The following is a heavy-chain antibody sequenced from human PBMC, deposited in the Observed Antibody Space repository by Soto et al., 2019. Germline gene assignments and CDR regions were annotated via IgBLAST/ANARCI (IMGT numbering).Heavy chain of an antibody. CDR1: GYSFTIYW. J-gene: IGHJ4*02. CDR2: IYPGDSDT. V-gene: IGHV5-51*01. Sequence: PGESLKISCNGSGYSFTIYWIGWVRQMPGKGLEWMGIIYPGDSDTRYSPSFQGQVTISADKSISTAYLQWSSLKASDTAMYYCARRVVVPSSEIFDYWGQGTLVTVSS. D-gene: IGHD2-2*01. CDR3: ARRVVVPSSEIFDY.